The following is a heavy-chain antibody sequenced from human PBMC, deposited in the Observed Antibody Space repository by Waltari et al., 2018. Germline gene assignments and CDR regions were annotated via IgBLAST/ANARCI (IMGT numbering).Heavy chain of an antibody. CDR1: GFTFSSYW. CDR2: RKQDGSEK. J-gene: IGHJ4*02. Sequence: EVQLVESGGGLVQPGGSLRLSCAASGFTFSSYWRSWVRQAPGKGREWVANRKQDGSEKYSVDSVKGRFTISRDNAKNSLSLQMNSLRAEDTAVYFCARLYNTGWYGIDYWGQGTLVTVSS. CDR3: ARLYNTGWYGIDY. D-gene: IGHD6-19*01. V-gene: IGHV3-7*01.